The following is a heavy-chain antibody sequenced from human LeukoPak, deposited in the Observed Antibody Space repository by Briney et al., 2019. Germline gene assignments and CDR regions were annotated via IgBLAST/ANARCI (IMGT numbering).Heavy chain of an antibody. Sequence: HTGGSLRLSCAASGFTFTNYWMHWVRQAPGKGLVWVSRIDIDGTGTSYADSVKGRFTISRDNAKNSLCLQMNSLRAEDTAVYYCANYYGSRTYRNWFDPWGQGTLVTVSS. V-gene: IGHV3-74*01. CDR3: ANYYGSRTYRNWFDP. CDR1: GFTFTNYW. J-gene: IGHJ5*02. D-gene: IGHD3-10*01. CDR2: IDIDGTGT.